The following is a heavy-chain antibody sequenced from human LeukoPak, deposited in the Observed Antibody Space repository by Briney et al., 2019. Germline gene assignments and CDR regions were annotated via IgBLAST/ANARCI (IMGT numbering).Heavy chain of an antibody. J-gene: IGHJ3*02. Sequence: GGSLRLSCAASGFTFSSYSMNWVRQAPGKGLEWVSYISSSSSTIYYADSVKGRFTISRDNAKNSLYLQMNSLRDEDTAVYYCAREGHYYDSSGYYTPPQDAFDIWGQGTMVTVSS. CDR2: ISSSSSTI. D-gene: IGHD3-22*01. V-gene: IGHV3-48*02. CDR1: GFTFSSYS. CDR3: AREGHYYDSSGYYTPPQDAFDI.